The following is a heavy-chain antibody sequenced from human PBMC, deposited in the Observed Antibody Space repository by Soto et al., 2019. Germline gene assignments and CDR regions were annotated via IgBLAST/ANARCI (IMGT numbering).Heavy chain of an antibody. V-gene: IGHV1-18*04. CDR1: GYDFSSYG. J-gene: IGHJ4*02. Sequence: QVQLVQSGAAVKKPGASVKVSCKASGYDFSSYGISWVRQAPGQGLEWMGWISASNGNRDYAQQFQVRVPMTSDTSRTTAYIELRSLRSDDTAVYYCVRDPQRNDYWGQGTLVNVSS. CDR2: ISASNGNR. CDR3: VRDPQRNDY. D-gene: IGHD2-2*01.